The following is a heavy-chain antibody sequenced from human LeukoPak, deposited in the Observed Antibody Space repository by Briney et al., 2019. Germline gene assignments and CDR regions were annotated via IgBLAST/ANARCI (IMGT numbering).Heavy chain of an antibody. CDR3: ARVSYYASGPFSYFDY. Sequence: GGSLRLSCAASGFTFSSYAMSWVRQAPGKGLEWVAVISYDGGNEYYADSVKGRFTISRDNSKNTLYLQMNSLSVEDTAVYYCARVSYYASGPFSYFDYWGQGTLVTVSS. CDR2: ISYDGGNE. CDR1: GFTFSSYA. D-gene: IGHD3-10*01. V-gene: IGHV3-30-3*01. J-gene: IGHJ4*02.